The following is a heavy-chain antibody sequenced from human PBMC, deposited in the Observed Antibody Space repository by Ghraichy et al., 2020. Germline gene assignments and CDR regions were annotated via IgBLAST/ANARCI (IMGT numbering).Heavy chain of an antibody. V-gene: IGHV3-64D*06. CDR2: ISSNGGST. Sequence: GESLNISCSASGFTFSSYAMHWVRQAPGKGLEYVSAISSNGGSTYYADSVKGRFTISRDNSKNTLYLQMSSLRAEDTAVYYCVKGGKDWHIVVVPAAPSDLDYWGQGTLVTVSS. D-gene: IGHD2-2*01. CDR1: GFTFSSYA. J-gene: IGHJ4*02. CDR3: VKGGKDWHIVVVPAAPSDLDY.